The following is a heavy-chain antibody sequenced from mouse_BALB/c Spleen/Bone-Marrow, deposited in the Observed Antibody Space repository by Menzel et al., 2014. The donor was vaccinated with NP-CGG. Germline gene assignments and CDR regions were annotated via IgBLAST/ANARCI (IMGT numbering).Heavy chain of an antibody. CDR2: IWGDGST. CDR3: AREPHYYAMDY. J-gene: IGHJ4*01. CDR1: GFSLTGYG. V-gene: IGHV2-6-7*01. Sequence: QVQLQQSGPGLVAHSQSLSITCTVSGFSLTGYGVNWVRQPPGKGLEWLGMIWGDGSTDYNSALKSRLSISKDNSKSQVFLKMNSLQTDDTARYYCAREPHYYAMDYWGQGTSVTVSS.